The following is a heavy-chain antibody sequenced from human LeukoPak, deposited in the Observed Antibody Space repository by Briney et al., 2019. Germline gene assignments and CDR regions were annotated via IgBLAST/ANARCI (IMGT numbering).Heavy chain of an antibody. CDR3: ARADIVVVVAARYYGMDV. J-gene: IGHJ6*02. Sequence: ASVKVSCKASGYTFTGYYMHWVRQAPGQGLEWMGWINPNSGGTNYAQKFQGRVTMTRDTSISTAYMELSRLRSDDTVVYYCARADIVVVVAARYYGMDVWGQGTTVTVSS. D-gene: IGHD2-15*01. V-gene: IGHV1-2*02. CDR1: GYTFTGYY. CDR2: INPNSGGT.